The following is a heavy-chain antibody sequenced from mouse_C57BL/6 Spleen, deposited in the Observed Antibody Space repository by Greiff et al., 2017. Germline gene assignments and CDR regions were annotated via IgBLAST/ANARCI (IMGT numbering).Heavy chain of an antibody. CDR3: AREDWDWFAY. V-gene: IGHV1-9*01. D-gene: IGHD4-1*01. CDR1: GYTFTGYW. CDR2: ILPGSGST. J-gene: IGHJ3*01. Sequence: VQLQQSGAALMKPGASVKLSCKATGYTFTGYWLEWVKPRPGHGLEWIGEILPGSGSTNDNAKFKGKATFTADTSSNTAYMQLSSLTTEDSAIYYCAREDWDWFAYWGQGTLVTVSA.